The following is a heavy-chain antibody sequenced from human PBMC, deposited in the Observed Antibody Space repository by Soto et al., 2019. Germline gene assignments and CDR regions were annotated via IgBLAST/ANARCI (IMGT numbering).Heavy chain of an antibody. V-gene: IGHV1-69*13. CDR1: GGPFSSYG. D-gene: IGHD6-25*01. CDR3: ARRGSSGRYGMDV. Sequence: SVKVSCKASGGPFSSYGMSWGRQAPGQGLEWMGGIIPIFGTANYAQKFQGRVTITADESTSTAYMELSSLRSEDTAVYYCARRGSSGRYGMDVWGQGTTVTVSS. CDR2: IIPIFGTA. J-gene: IGHJ6*02.